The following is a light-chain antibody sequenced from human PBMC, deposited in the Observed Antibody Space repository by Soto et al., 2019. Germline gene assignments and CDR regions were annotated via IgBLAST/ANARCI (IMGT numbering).Light chain of an antibody. CDR3: CSYACSYTFLVV. CDR2: DVS. J-gene: IGLJ2*01. V-gene: IGLV2-11*01. CDR1: SCDVGGYNY. Sequence: QSALTQPRSVSGSPGQSVAISYTGTSCDVGGYNYVSWYQQHPGKAPKLMIYDVSKRPSGVPDRFSGSKSGNTASLTISGLQAQYEADYYCCSYACSYTFLVVFGGGTKLTVL.